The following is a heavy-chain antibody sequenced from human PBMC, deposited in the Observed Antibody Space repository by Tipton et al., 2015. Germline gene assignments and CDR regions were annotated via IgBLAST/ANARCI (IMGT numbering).Heavy chain of an antibody. J-gene: IGHJ4*02. D-gene: IGHD4-17*01. Sequence: SLRLSCAASGFTVSSNYMSWVRQAPGKGLEWVSVIYSGGSTYYADSVKGRFTISRDNSKYTLYLQMNSLRAEDTAVYYCARGNPTVTNFPHYFDSWGQGTLVTVSS. V-gene: IGHV3-53*01. CDR2: IYSGGST. CDR3: ARGNPTVTNFPHYFDS. CDR1: GFTVSSNY.